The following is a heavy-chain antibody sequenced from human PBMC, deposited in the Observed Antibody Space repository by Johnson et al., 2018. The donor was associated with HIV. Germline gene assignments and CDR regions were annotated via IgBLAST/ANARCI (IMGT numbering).Heavy chain of an antibody. D-gene: IGHD4-17*01. Sequence: QMLLVESGGGVVQPGRSLRLSCAASGFTFSSYAMHWVRPAPGKGLEWVAFISNAGSNKYYADSVKGRFTISRDNAKNSLYLQMNSLRAEDTALYYCARDRGTVTTAQMAFDIWGQGTMVTVSS. CDR3: ARDRGTVTTAQMAFDI. V-gene: IGHV3-30-3*01. CDR2: ISNAGSNK. CDR1: GFTFSSYA. J-gene: IGHJ3*02.